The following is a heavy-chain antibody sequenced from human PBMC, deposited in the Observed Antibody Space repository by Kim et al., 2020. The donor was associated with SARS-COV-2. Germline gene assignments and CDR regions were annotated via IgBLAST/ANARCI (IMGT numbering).Heavy chain of an antibody. Sequence: SVKVSCKASGGTFSSYAISWVRQAPGQGLEWMGGIIPIFGTANYAQKFQGRVTITADESTSTAYMELSSLRSEDTAVYYCATYSYGYEYHYYYYGMDVWGQGTTVTVSS. CDR1: GGTFSSYA. CDR2: IIPIFGTA. V-gene: IGHV1-69*13. CDR3: ATYSYGYEYHYYYYGMDV. J-gene: IGHJ6*02. D-gene: IGHD5-18*01.